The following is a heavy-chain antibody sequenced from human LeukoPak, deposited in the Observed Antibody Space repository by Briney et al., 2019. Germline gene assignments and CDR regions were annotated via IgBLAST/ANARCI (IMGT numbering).Heavy chain of an antibody. CDR2: MNPNSGDR. Sequence: ASVKVSCKASGYTFTNSDINLVRQATGQGIEWMGWMNPNSGDRGYIQKFQGRVTMTRDTSISTAYMELSSLRSEDTAVYYCARSAPSGRNFDYWGQGTLVTVSS. J-gene: IGHJ4*02. CDR1: GYTFTNSD. V-gene: IGHV1-8*01. D-gene: IGHD6-6*01. CDR3: ARSAPSGRNFDY.